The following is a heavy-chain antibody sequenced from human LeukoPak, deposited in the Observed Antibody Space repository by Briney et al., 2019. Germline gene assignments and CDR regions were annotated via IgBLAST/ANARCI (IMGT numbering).Heavy chain of an antibody. J-gene: IGHJ4*02. CDR1: GFNFSSYW. V-gene: IGHV3-74*01. Sequence: GGFLRPSFAAPGFNFSSYWVHWVRPVPGKGLVWVARINPGGSSITYADSVKGRFTISRDNAKNTLYLQMDSLRAEDTGVYYCARSNQADDYWGQGTLVTVSS. CDR3: ARSNQADDY. CDR2: INPGGSSI. D-gene: IGHD1-14*01.